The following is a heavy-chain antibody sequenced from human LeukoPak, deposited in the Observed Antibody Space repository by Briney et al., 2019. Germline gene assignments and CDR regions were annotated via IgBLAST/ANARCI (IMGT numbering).Heavy chain of an antibody. J-gene: IGHJ4*02. CDR2: ISAYNGNT. Sequence: GASVTVSFTASGYTFTIYGISWVRQAPGQGLEWMGWISAYNGNTNYAQKLQGRVTMTTDTSTSTAYMELRSLRSDDTAVYYCARAPSYDYGDYDYWGQGTLVTVSS. CDR3: ARAPSYDYGDYDY. V-gene: IGHV1-18*01. D-gene: IGHD4-17*01. CDR1: GYTFTIYG.